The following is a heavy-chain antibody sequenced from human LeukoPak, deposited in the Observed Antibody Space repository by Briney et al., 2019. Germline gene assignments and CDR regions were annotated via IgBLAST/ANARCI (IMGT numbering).Heavy chain of an antibody. CDR3: ASPDLLDLEWIGEDAFDI. J-gene: IGHJ3*02. CDR1: GFTFSSYS. D-gene: IGHD3-3*01. Sequence: SGGSLRLSCAASGFTFSSYSMNWVRQAPGKGLEWVSSISSSSSYIYYADSVKGRFTISRDNAKNSLYLQMNSLRAEDTAVYYCASPDLLDLEWIGEDAFDIWGQGTMVTVSS. CDR2: ISSSSSYI. V-gene: IGHV3-21*01.